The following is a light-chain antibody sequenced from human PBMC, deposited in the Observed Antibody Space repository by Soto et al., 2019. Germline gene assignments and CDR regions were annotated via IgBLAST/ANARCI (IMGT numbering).Light chain of an antibody. CDR3: QQTFSAPGT. V-gene: IGKV1-39*01. CDR1: QNITKF. J-gene: IGKJ1*01. Sequence: DIQMTQSPSSLSASVGDRVSVTCRTSQNITKFLNWYQEKPGKAPKVLIYVTSNLENGVPSRFSGSGSATHFTLSISSLQPEDFATYYCQQTFSAPGTFGPGTRVEVK. CDR2: VTS.